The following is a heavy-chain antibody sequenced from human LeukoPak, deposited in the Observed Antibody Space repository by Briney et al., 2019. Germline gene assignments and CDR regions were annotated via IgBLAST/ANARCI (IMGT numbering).Heavy chain of an antibody. CDR3: ILTFGVVIVPFDY. J-gene: IGHJ4*02. CDR1: GYTFTGYY. D-gene: IGHD3-16*02. Sequence: GASVKVSCKASGYTFTGYYMHWVRQAPGQGLEWMGWINPNSGGTNYAQKFQGRVTMTRDTSISTAYMELSRLRSDDTAVYYCILTFGVVIVPFDYWGQGTLVTVSS. V-gene: IGHV1-2*02. CDR2: INPNSGGT.